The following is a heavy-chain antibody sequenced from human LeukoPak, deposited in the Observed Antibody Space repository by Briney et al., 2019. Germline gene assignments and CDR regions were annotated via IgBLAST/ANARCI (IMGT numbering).Heavy chain of an antibody. CDR3: ARSVGYSGYGIDY. D-gene: IGHD5-12*01. CDR2: IIPIFGTT. Sequence: SVKVSCKASGGTFSSYTISWVRQAPGQGLEWMGGIIPIFGTTNYAQKFQGRVTITADDSTSTAYMELSSLRSADTAVYYCARSVGYSGYGIDYWGQGTLVTVSS. J-gene: IGHJ4*02. CDR1: GGTFSSYT. V-gene: IGHV1-69*13.